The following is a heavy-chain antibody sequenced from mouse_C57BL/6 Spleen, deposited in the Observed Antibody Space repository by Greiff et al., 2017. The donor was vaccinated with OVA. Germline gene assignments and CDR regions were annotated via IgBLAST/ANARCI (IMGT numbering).Heavy chain of an antibody. V-gene: IGHV1-80*01. CDR3: AREDSVAWLAY. J-gene: IGHJ3*01. CDR1: GYAFSSYW. Sequence: VQLQQSGAELVKPGASVKISCKASGYAFSSYWMNWVKQRPGKGLEWIGQIYPGAGDTNYNGKFKGKATLTADKSSSTAYMQLSSLTSEDTAVYFSAREDSVAWLAYWGQGTLVTVSA. D-gene: IGHD3-2*02. CDR2: IYPGAGDT.